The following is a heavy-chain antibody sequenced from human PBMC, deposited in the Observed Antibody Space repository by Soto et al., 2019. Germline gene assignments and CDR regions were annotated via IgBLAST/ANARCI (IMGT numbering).Heavy chain of an antibody. J-gene: IGHJ6*02. V-gene: IGHV1-69*13. CDR1: GGTFGSYS. CDR3: ARYCSSTTCRKYHYYGMDV. CDR2: IIPFFGSP. D-gene: IGHD2-2*01. Sequence: SVKVSCKPSGGTFGSYSISWVLQAPGEGLEWMGGIIPFFGSPNYAQKFQGRVTITADESTSTAYMELTSLRSEDTAVYYCARYCSSTTCRKYHYYGMDVWGQGTTVTVSS.